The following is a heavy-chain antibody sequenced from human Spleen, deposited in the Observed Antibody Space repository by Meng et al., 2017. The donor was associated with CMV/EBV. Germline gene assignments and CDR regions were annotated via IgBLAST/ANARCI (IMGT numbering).Heavy chain of an antibody. CDR1: GFTFDDYA. J-gene: IGHJ6*02. CDR2: ISWNSGSI. V-gene: IGHV3-9*01. Sequence: SLKISCAASGFTFDDYAIHWVRQAPGKGLEWVSGISWNSGSIGYADSVKGRFTISRDNAKNSLYLQMNSLTTDDTAVYYCLKSDGYYGMDVWGQGTTVTVSS. CDR3: LKSDGYYGMDV.